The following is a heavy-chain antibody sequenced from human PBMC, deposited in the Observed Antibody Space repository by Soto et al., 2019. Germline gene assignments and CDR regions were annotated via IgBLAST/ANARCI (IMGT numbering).Heavy chain of an antibody. J-gene: IGHJ4*02. CDR2: INHSGST. Sequence: SETLSLTCAVYGGSFSGYYWSWIRQPPGKGLEWIGEINHSGSTNYNPSLKSRVTISVDTSKNQFSLKLSSVTAADTAVYYCARGLRTAAARYYFDYWGQGTLVTVSS. CDR1: GGSFSGYY. D-gene: IGHD6-13*01. CDR3: ARGLRTAAARYYFDY. V-gene: IGHV4-34*01.